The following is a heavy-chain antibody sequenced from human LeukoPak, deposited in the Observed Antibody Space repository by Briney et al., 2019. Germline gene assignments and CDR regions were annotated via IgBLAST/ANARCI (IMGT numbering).Heavy chain of an antibody. CDR1: GYTFTSYY. CDR3: ARRRSGNDSSGYYYGGLDY. J-gene: IGHJ4*02. V-gene: IGHV1-46*01. D-gene: IGHD3-22*01. CDR2: INPSGGST. Sequence: AASVKVSCKASGYTFTSYYMHWVRQAPGQGLEWMGIINPSGGSTSYAQKFQGRVTMTGDMSTSTVYMELSSLRSEDTAVYYCARRRSGNDSSGYYYGGLDYWGQGTLVTVSS.